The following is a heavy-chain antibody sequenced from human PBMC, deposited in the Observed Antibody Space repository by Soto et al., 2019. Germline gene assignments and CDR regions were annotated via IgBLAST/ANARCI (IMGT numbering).Heavy chain of an antibody. V-gene: IGHV3-23*01. CDR1: GFTFSSYA. D-gene: IGHD3-3*01. J-gene: IGHJ6*03. Sequence: GGSLRLSCAASGFTFSSYAMSWVRQAPGKGLEWVSAISGSGGSTYYADSVKGRFTISRDNSKNTLYLQMNSLRAEDTAVYYCAKDLPGRILRFLEWSPEHYMDVWGKGTTVTVSS. CDR2: ISGSGGST. CDR3: AKDLPGRILRFLEWSPEHYMDV.